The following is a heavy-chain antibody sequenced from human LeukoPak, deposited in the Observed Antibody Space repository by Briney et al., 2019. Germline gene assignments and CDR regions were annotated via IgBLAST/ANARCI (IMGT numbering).Heavy chain of an antibody. Sequence: GGSLRLSCTVAGFTVSSNFMSWVRQAPEKGLEWVSVINSGGNTYYADSVKGRFTISRDNSKNTLSLQMNSLRPEDTAVYYCAKRSGYGFDCWGQGTLVTVSS. CDR3: AKRSGYGFDC. V-gene: IGHV3-66*02. J-gene: IGHJ4*02. D-gene: IGHD5-12*01. CDR1: GFTVSSNF. CDR2: INSGGNT.